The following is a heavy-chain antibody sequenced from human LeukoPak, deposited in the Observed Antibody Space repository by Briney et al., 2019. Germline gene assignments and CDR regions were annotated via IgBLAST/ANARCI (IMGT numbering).Heavy chain of an antibody. V-gene: IGHV3-21*01. CDR2: ISGSSTYI. Sequence: KSGGSLRLSCAASGFTFSSYNMNWVRQAPGKGLEWVSSISGSSTYIDYADSVKGRFTISRDNAKNALYLQMDSPRAEDTAVYYCARDHSSGRYFDFWGQGTLVTVSS. CDR3: ARDHSSGRYFDF. D-gene: IGHD3-22*01. CDR1: GFTFSSYN. J-gene: IGHJ4*02.